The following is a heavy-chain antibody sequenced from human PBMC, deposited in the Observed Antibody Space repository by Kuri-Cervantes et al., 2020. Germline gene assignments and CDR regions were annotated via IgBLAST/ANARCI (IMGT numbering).Heavy chain of an antibody. D-gene: IGHD6-13*01. J-gene: IGHJ4*02. CDR1: GGTFSSYA. Sequence: SVKVSCKASGGTFSSYAISWVRQAPRQGLEWMGGIIPIFGTANYAQKFQGRVTITTDESTSTAYMELSSLRSEDTAVYYCARVSGREQQPDLSFDYWGQGTLVTVSS. CDR3: ARVSGREQQPDLSFDY. V-gene: IGHV1-69*05. CDR2: IIPIFGTA.